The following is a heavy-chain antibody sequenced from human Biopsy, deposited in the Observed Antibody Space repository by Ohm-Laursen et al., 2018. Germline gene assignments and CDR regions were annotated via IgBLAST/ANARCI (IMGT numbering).Heavy chain of an antibody. CDR1: GKTFSDYQ. CDR3: GNEVHGRDY. D-gene: IGHD2-15*01. Sequence: TLPLTCVVFGKTFSDYQWSWIRQPPGKGLEWIGQINQAGTTNYNPSLKSRVSISADASKYEFSLRLTSVTAADTAVYLCGNEVHGRDYWGLGAQVTVSS. V-gene: IGHV4-34*08. J-gene: IGHJ4*02. CDR2: INQAGTT.